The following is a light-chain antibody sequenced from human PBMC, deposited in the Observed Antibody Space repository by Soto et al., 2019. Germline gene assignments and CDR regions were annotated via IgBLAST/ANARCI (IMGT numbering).Light chain of an antibody. CDR2: DVS. V-gene: IGLV2-14*01. CDR3: SSYTSSSTVV. Sequence: QSALTQPASVSGSPGQSITISCTGTSSDVGGYNYVSWYQQHPGNAPKLMIYDVSNRPSGVYNRFSGSKSGNTASLTISGLQAEDEADDSCSSYTSSSTVVFGGGTQVTVL. J-gene: IGLJ2*01. CDR1: SSDVGGYNY.